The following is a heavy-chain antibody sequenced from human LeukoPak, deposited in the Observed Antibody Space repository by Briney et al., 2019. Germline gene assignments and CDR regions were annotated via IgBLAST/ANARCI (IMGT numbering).Heavy chain of an antibody. CDR2: INTGGST. CDR3: TVGMDV. Sequence: PGGSLRLSCAASGFTVRSNYMTWVRQAPGKGLEGVSVINTGGSTYYADSVKGRFTISRDNSKNTLYLQMNSLRAEDTAVYYCTVGMDVWGQGTTVTVSS. V-gene: IGHV3-53*01. J-gene: IGHJ6*02. CDR1: GFTVRSNY.